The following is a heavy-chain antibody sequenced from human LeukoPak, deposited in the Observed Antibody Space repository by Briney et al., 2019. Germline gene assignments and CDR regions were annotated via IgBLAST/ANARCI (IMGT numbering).Heavy chain of an antibody. Sequence: GASVKVSCKASGYTFTGYYMNWVRQAPGHGVEWMGGIKPNSGGTNYAQKFQGRVTMTRDTSISTAYMELSRLRSDDTAVYYCASLDYVWGSLVGDAFDIWGQGTMVTVSS. CDR1: GYTFTGYY. CDR3: ASLDYVWGSLVGDAFDI. V-gene: IGHV1-2*02. CDR2: IKPNSGGT. J-gene: IGHJ3*02. D-gene: IGHD3-16*01.